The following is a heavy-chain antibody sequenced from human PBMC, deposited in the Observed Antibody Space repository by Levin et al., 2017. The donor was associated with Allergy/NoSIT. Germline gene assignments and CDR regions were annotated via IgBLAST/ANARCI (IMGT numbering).Heavy chain of an antibody. D-gene: IGHD2-8*01. CDR1: GGSVSSGSYY. CDR3: ARCTYPSRRAGKTPYDYFDY. J-gene: IGHJ4*02. V-gene: IGHV4-61*01. CDR2: IYYSGST. Sequence: GSLRLSCTVSGGSVSSGSYYWSWIRQPPGKGLEWIGYIYYSGSTNYNPSLKSRVTISVDTSKNQFSLKLSSVTAADTAVYYCARCTYPSRRAGKTPYDYFDYWGQGTLVTVSS.